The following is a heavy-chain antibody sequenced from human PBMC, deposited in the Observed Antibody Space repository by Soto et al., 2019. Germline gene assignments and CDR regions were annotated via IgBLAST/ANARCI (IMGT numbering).Heavy chain of an antibody. V-gene: IGHV5-10-1*01. J-gene: IGHJ5*02. D-gene: IGHD2-8*02. CDR1: GYSFTSYW. Sequence: LGESLKISCKGSGYSFTSYWISWVRQMPGKGLEWMGRIDPSDSYTNYSPSFQGHVTISADKSISTAYLQWSSLKASDTAMYYCARRAVTGNWFDPWGQGTLVTVSS. CDR2: IDPSDSYT. CDR3: ARRAVTGNWFDP.